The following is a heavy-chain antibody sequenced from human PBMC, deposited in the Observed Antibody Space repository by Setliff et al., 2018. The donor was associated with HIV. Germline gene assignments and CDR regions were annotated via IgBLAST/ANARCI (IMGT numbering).Heavy chain of an antibody. V-gene: IGHV4-34*01. Sequence: NPSETLSLTCAVYGGSFNDYYWTWIRQPPGKGLEWIGEIDHSGSTKYHASLKSRVTISIDTSKNQVSLKLSSVTAADTAVYYCARGLNYYGSGSYLPLGYWGQGTLVTVSS. CDR2: IDHSGST. D-gene: IGHD3-10*01. CDR3: ARGLNYYGSGSYLPLGY. CDR1: GGSFNDYY. J-gene: IGHJ4*02.